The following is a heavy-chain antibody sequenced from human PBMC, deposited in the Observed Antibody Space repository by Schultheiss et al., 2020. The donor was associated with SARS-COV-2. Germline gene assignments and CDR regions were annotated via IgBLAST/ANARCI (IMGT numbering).Heavy chain of an antibody. CDR1: GFTFSSYA. CDR2: IYSGGST. Sequence: GESLKISCAASGFTFSSYAMSWVRQAPGKGLEWVSVIYSGGSTYYADSVKGRFTISRDNSKNTLYLQMNSLRAEDTAVYYCARPYYDSSGYFDYWGQGTLVTVSS. CDR3: ARPYYDSSGYFDY. D-gene: IGHD3-22*01. J-gene: IGHJ4*02. V-gene: IGHV3-66*04.